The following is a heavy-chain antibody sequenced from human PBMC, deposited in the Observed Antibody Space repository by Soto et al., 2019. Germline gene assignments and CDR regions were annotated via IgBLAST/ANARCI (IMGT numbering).Heavy chain of an antibody. D-gene: IGHD2-21*02. Sequence: QVHLQESGPGLVNPSGTLTLTCAVSGGFISSSHWWGWVRQAPGKGLEWIGEIYHSGSTNYNPSLKSRITMSVDKSKNQFSVNLSSVTAADTAVYYCVRDADETAIVPAPWLVWGRGTMVTVSS. CDR1: GGFISSSHW. CDR3: VRDADETAIVPAPWLV. V-gene: IGHV4-4*02. CDR2: IYHSGST. J-gene: IGHJ6*02.